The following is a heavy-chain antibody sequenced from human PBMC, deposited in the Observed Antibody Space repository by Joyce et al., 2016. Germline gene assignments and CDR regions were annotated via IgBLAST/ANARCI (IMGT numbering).Heavy chain of an antibody. V-gene: IGHV3-53*01. J-gene: IGHJ4*02. D-gene: IGHD6-19*01. CDR1: GFSVSSNY. Sequence: EVQLVESGGGLMQPGGSLRLSCAASGFSVSSNYMSWVRQAPGKRLEWVSTFDIDGRTFYARSVKGRFTISRDESKNTLFLEMNSLRVEDTAVYYCARESWTSGWYIFWGQGTLVTVSS. CDR2: FDIDGRT. CDR3: ARESWTSGWYIF.